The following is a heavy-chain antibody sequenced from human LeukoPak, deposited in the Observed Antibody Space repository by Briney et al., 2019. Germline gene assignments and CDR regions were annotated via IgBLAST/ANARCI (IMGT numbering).Heavy chain of an antibody. V-gene: IGHV1-69*13. D-gene: IGHD5-24*01. CDR1: GGTFSTFA. Sequence: SVKVSCKASGGTFSTFAVNWMRQAPGQGLEWIGGYIPFYSATNYAQKFQGRVTITADASTNTAYMEMSGLTFDDTAVYYCAKMVGYSYSDTWGQGTLVTVSS. J-gene: IGHJ4*02. CDR2: YIPFYSAT. CDR3: AKMVGYSYSDT.